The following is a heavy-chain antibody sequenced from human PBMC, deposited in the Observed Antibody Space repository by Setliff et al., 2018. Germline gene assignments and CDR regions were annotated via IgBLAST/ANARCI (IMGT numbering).Heavy chain of an antibody. D-gene: IGHD1-26*01. J-gene: IGHJ4*02. CDR2: ISGSGGST. CDR1: GFTFSSYA. Sequence: GGSLRLSCAASGFTFSSYAMSWVRQAPGKGLEWVSAISGSGGSTYYADSVKGRLTISRDNSKNTLYLQMNSLRAEDTAVYYCAKDLYWELPRGGLGYWGQGTLVTVSS. CDR3: AKDLYWELPRGGLGY. V-gene: IGHV3-23*01.